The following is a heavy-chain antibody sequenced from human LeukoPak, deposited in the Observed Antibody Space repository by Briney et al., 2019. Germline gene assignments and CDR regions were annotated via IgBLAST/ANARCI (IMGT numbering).Heavy chain of an antibody. D-gene: IGHD3-10*01. Sequence: GGSLRLSCAASGFTFSSYAMSWVRQAPGKGLEWVSATSGSGDSTYYADSVKGRFTISRDNSKNTLYLQMNSLRAEDTAVYYCAKDHSYGSGSLPLPDYWGQGTLVTVSS. CDR3: AKDHSYGSGSLPLPDY. J-gene: IGHJ4*02. CDR2: TSGSGDST. CDR1: GFTFSSYA. V-gene: IGHV3-23*01.